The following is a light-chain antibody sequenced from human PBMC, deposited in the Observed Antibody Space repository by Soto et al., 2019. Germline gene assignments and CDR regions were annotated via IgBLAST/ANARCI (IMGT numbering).Light chain of an antibody. CDR1: QSVSSN. CDR2: VAS. CDR3: QQYNNWTPEGT. V-gene: IGKV3-15*01. J-gene: IGKJ4*01. Sequence: EIVMTQSPATLSVSPGERATLSCRASQSVSSNLAWYQQKPGQAPRLLIYVASTRATVIPARFSGSGSGTEFTLTISSLQSEDFAVYSCQQYNNWTPEGTFGGGTQVEIK.